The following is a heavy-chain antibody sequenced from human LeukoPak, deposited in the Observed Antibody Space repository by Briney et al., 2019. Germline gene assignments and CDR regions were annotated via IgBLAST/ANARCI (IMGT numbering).Heavy chain of an antibody. J-gene: IGHJ4*02. CDR3: ARRTIGYYFDY. CDR1: GGSISSYY. Sequence: PSETLSLTCSVSGGSISSYYWSWIRQPPGKGLEWIGYIYYSGSTSYNPSLKSRVSISLDTAKNQVSLKLSSVSAADTAVYYCARRTIGYYFDYWGQGTLVTVSS. V-gene: IGHV4-59*08. CDR2: IYYSGST.